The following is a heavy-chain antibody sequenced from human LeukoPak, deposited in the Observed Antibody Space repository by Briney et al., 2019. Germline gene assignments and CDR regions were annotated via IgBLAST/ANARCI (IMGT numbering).Heavy chain of an antibody. CDR3: AKGSRSSTSCPHDY. V-gene: IGHV3-9*01. Sequence: GGSLRLSCAASGFTFDDYAMHWVRQAPGKGLEWVSGISWNSGSIGYADSVKGRFTISRDNAKNSLYLQMNSLRAEDTALYYCAKGSRSSTSCPHDYWGQGTLVTVSS. D-gene: IGHD2-2*01. CDR2: ISWNSGSI. CDR1: GFTFDDYA. J-gene: IGHJ4*02.